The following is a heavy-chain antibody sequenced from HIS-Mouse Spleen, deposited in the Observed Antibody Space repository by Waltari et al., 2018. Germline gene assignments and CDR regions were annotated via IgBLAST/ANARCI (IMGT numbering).Heavy chain of an antibody. CDR3: AREIPYSSSWYDWYFDL. D-gene: IGHD6-13*01. Sequence: QLQLQESGPGLVKPSETLSLTCTVSGGSISSSRHYWGWIRQPPGKGREWIGSIYYSGSTYYNPSLKSRVTISVDTSKNQFSLKLSSVTAADTAVYYCAREIPYSSSWYDWYFDLWGRGTLVTVSS. V-gene: IGHV4-39*07. CDR1: GGSISSSRHY. J-gene: IGHJ2*01. CDR2: IYYSGST.